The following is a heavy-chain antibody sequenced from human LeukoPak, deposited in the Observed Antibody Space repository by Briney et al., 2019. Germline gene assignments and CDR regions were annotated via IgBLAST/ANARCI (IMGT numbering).Heavy chain of an antibody. CDR3: ARVIGGVGYFDY. Sequence: SQTLSLTCTVSGGSISSGTYYGSWIRQPAGKGLEWIGRIYTSGSTNYNPSLKSRITISVDTSKNQFSPKLSSVTAADTAVYYCARVIGGVGYFDYWSQGTLVTVSS. J-gene: IGHJ4*02. V-gene: IGHV4-61*02. CDR2: IYTSGST. CDR1: GGSISSGTYY. D-gene: IGHD3-16*01.